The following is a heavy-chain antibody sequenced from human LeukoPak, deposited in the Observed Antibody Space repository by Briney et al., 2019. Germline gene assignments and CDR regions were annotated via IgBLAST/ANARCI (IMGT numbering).Heavy chain of an antibody. CDR1: GVSISNDY. J-gene: IGHJ5*02. CDR3: AREGEDGSAP. Sequence: SETLSLTCTVSGVSISNDYWSWIRQPPGKGLEWIGYIYHSVSTNSNPSLKSRVTISVDTSKNQCSLKLSSVTAADTAVYYCAREGEDGSAPWGQGALVTVSS. CDR2: IYHSVST. V-gene: IGHV4-59*12. D-gene: IGHD2-2*03.